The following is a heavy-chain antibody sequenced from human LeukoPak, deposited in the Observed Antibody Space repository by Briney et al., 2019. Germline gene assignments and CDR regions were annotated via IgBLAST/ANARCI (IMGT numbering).Heavy chain of an antibody. V-gene: IGHV4-34*01. J-gene: IGHJ4*02. CDR2: INHSGST. CDR3: ARRGLRYYGSGSYYSKSYYFDY. D-gene: IGHD3-10*01. Sequence: SETLSLTCAVYGGSFSGYYWSWIRQPPGKGLEWIGEINHSGSTNYNPSLKSRVTISVDTSKNQFSLKLSSVTAADTAVYYCARRGLRYYGSGSYYSKSYYFDYWGQGTLVTVSS. CDR1: GGSFSGYY.